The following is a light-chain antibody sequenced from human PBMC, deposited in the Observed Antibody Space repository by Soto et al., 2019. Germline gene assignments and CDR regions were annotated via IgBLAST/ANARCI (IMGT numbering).Light chain of an antibody. CDR3: SSYASSTTWV. Sequence: QSALTQPASVSGSPGQSSTISCTGTSNDIGRYKFVSWYQQYPDKAPKLMIYEVSNRPPGVSDRFSGSKSGKTASLTISGLQAEDEADYYCSSYASSTTWVFGGGTKVTVL. V-gene: IGLV2-14*01. CDR1: SNDIGRYKF. CDR2: EVS. J-gene: IGLJ3*02.